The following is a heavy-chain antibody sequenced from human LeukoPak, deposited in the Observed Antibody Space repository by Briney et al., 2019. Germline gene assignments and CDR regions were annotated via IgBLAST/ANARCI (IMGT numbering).Heavy chain of an antibody. Sequence: ASVKVSCKASGYTFTSYYMHWVRQAPGQGLEWMGIINPSGGSTSYAQKFQGRVTMTRDTSTSTVYMELSSLRSEDTAVYYCAGVPLNWGPFDYWGQGTLVTVSS. D-gene: IGHD7-27*01. CDR3: AGVPLNWGPFDY. J-gene: IGHJ4*02. CDR2: INPSGGST. CDR1: GYTFTSYY. V-gene: IGHV1-46*01.